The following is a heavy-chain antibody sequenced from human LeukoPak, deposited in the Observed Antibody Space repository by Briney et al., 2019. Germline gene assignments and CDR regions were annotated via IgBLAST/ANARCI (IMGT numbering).Heavy chain of an antibody. D-gene: IGHD6-6*01. CDR1: GFTFSDYY. Sequence: GGSLRLSCAASGFTFSDYYMSWIRQAPGKGLEWVSYISSSGSTIYYADSVKGRFTISRDNAKNSLYLQMNSLRTEDTAVYYCARDFGEQLVRGVDAFDIWGQGTMVTVSS. J-gene: IGHJ3*02. V-gene: IGHV3-11*04. CDR2: ISSSGSTI. CDR3: ARDFGEQLVRGVDAFDI.